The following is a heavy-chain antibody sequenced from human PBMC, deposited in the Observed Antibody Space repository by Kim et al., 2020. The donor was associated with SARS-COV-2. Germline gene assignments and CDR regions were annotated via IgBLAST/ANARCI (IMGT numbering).Heavy chain of an antibody. D-gene: IGHD6-13*01. V-gene: IGHV4-34*01. CDR3: ARQEQQLAFDY. J-gene: IGHJ4*02. Sequence: NYNPSLKRRVTISVDTSKNQFSRKLSSVTAADTAVYYCARQEQQLAFDYWGQGTLVTVSS.